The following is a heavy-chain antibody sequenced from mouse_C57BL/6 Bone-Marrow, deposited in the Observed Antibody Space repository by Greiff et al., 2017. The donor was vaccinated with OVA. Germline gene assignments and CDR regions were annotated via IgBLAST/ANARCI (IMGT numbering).Heavy chain of an antibody. J-gene: IGHJ1*03. CDR3: ARSNSGGYPFDV. CDR2: IDPSDSYT. D-gene: IGHD1-1*02. CDR1: GYTFTSYW. Sequence: QVQLQQPGAELVMPGASVKLSCKASGYTFTSYWMHWVKQRPGQGLEWIGEIDPSDSYTNYNQKFKGKSTLTVDKSSSTAYMQLSSLTSEDSAVEYCARSNSGGYPFDVWGTGTTVTVSS. V-gene: IGHV1-69*01.